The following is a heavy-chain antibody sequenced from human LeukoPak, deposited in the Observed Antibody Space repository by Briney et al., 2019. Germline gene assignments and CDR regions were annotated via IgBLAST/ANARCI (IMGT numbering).Heavy chain of an antibody. CDR2: ISAYNGNT. J-gene: IGHJ4*02. V-gene: IGHV1-18*01. CDR1: GYTFTSYG. D-gene: IGHD3-10*01. Sequence: ASVKVSCKASGYTFTSYGISWVRQAPGQGLEWMGWISAYNGNTNYAQKLQGRVTMTTDTSTSTAYMELRSLRSDDTAVYYCARAPYGSGSYPNFDYWGQGTLVTVSS. CDR3: ARAPYGSGSYPNFDY.